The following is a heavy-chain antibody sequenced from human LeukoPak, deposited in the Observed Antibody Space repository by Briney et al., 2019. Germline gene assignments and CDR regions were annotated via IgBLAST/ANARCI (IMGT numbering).Heavy chain of an antibody. CDR1: GGSISSSSYY. V-gene: IGHV4-39*07. CDR3: ARDQGMAEIDY. D-gene: IGHD6-13*01. Sequence: PSETLSLTCTVSGGSISSSSYYWGWIRQPPGKGLEWIGSIYYSGSTYYNPSLKSRVTISVDTSKNQFSLKLSSVTAADTAVCYCARDQGMAEIDYWGQGTLVTVSS. CDR2: IYYSGST. J-gene: IGHJ4*02.